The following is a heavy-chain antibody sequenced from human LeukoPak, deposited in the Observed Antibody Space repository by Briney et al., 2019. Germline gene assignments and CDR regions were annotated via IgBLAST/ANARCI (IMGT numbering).Heavy chain of an antibody. V-gene: IGHV1-18*01. CDR1: VYTFTSYG. CDR2: ISAYNGNT. D-gene: IGHD6-13*01. Sequence: GASMKVSCKASVYTFTSYGISWVRQAPGQGLEWMGWISAYNGNTNHAQKLQGRVTMTTDTSTSTAYMELRSLRSDDTAVYYCARLGSSWSSDPYWGQGTLVTVSS. CDR3: ARLGSSWSSDPY. J-gene: IGHJ4*02.